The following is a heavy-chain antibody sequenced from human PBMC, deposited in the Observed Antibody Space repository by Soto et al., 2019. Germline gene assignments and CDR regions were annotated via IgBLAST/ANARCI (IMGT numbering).Heavy chain of an antibody. CDR2: ISSSSSYI. V-gene: IGHV3-21*01. CDR1: GFTFSSYS. J-gene: IGHJ4*02. D-gene: IGHD3-22*01. Sequence: PGGSRRLSCAASGFTFSSYSMNWVRQAPGKGLEWVSSISSSSSYIYYADSVKGRFTISRDNAKNSLYLQMNSLRAEDTAVYYCARDREYYDSSGLFDYWGQGTLVTVSS. CDR3: ARDREYYDSSGLFDY.